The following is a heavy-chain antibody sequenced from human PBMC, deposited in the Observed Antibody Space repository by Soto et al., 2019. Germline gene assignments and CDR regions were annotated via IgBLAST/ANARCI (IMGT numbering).Heavy chain of an antibody. J-gene: IGHJ4*01. V-gene: IGHV3-23*01. CDR3: AKDGRLRDFILDTFDY. Sequence: GGSLRLSCAASGFTFSSYAMSWVRQAPGKGLEWVSAISGSGGSTYYADSVKGRFTISRDNSKNTLYLQMNSLRSEDTAIYYCAKDGRLRDFILDTFDYWGQGTLVTVSS. CDR2: ISGSGGST. D-gene: IGHD6-25*01. CDR1: GFTFSSYA.